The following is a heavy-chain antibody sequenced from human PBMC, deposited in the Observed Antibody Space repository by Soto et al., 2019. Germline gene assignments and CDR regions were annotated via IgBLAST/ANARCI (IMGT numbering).Heavy chain of an antibody. CDR3: ARDGGQWELLISRYYGMDV. CDR1: GFTFSSYA. J-gene: IGHJ6*02. D-gene: IGHD1-26*01. CDR2: ISYDGSNK. Sequence: PGGSLRLSCAASGFTFSSYAMHWVRQAPGKGLEWVAVISYDGSNKYYADSVKGRFTISRDNSKNTLYLQMNSLRAEDTAVYYCARDGGQWELLISRYYGMDVWGQGTTVTVSS. V-gene: IGHV3-30-3*01.